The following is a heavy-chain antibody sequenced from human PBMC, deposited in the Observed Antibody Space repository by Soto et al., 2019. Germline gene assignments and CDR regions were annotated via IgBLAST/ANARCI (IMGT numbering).Heavy chain of an antibody. CDR2: ITGDSTTI. D-gene: IGHD6-13*01. CDR1: GFTFSRYS. CDR3: ARDNGRAGSFDP. J-gene: IGHJ5*02. Sequence: EVPLVESGGGLVQPGGSLRLSCAASGFTFSRYSMNWARQAPGKGLEWISYITGDSTTIFYADSVKGRFTISRDNAKNSLFLQMNSLRDEDTAMYYCARDNGRAGSFDPWGQGTLVTVSS. V-gene: IGHV3-48*02.